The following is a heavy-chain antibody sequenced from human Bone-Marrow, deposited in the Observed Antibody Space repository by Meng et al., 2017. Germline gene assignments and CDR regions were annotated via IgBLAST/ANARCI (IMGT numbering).Heavy chain of an antibody. CDR2: IYYSGST. J-gene: IGHJ4*02. V-gene: IGHV4-39*01. Sequence: QLQLQESGPGLVKPSETLSLTCTVSGGSISSNSYYWGWIRQPPGKGLEWIGSIYYSGSTYYNPSLKSRVTISVDTSKNQFSLKLSSVTAADTAVFYCASIEVMRRNYFDYWGQGTLVTVSS. D-gene: IGHD3-16*01. CDR3: ASIEVMRRNYFDY. CDR1: GGSISSNSYY.